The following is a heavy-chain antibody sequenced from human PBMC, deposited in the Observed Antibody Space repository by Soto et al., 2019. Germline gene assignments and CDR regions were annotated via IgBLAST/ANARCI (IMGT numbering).Heavy chain of an antibody. J-gene: IGHJ6*02. Sequence: GGSLRLSCAASGFTFSSYAMSWVRQAPGKGLEWVSAISGSGGSTYYADSVKGRFTISRDNSKNTLYLQMNSLRAEDTAVYYCARAIGCSSTSCRPRELDVWGQGTTVTVSS. CDR3: ARAIGCSSTSCRPRELDV. V-gene: IGHV3-23*01. D-gene: IGHD2-2*01. CDR2: ISGSGGST. CDR1: GFTFSSYA.